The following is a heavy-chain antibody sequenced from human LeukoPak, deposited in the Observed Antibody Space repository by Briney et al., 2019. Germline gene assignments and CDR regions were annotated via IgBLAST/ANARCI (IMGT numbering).Heavy chain of an antibody. CDR3: ARSFYGDYPY. J-gene: IGHJ4*02. D-gene: IGHD4-17*01. Sequence: GGSLRLSCAASGFTFSSYDMHWVRQVTGRGLECVSSIGTTGDTHYAVSVKGRFTISRENAKNSLYLQMSSLSVGDTAVYYCARSFYGDYPYWGQGTLVTVSS. V-gene: IGHV3-13*01. CDR2: IGTTGDT. CDR1: GFTFSSYD.